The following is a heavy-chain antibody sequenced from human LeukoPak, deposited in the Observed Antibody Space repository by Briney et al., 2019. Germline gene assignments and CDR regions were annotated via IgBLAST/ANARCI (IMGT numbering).Heavy chain of an antibody. CDR3: AKHQMDRLDV. D-gene: IGHD5-24*01. J-gene: IGHJ6*04. CDR1: GFTFSSYE. V-gene: IGHV3-48*03. Sequence: PGGSLRLSCAASGFTFSSYEMNWVRQAPGKGLEWVSYISSSGNTIYYADSVKGRFTISRDNAKNSLYLQMNSLRAEDTAVYYCAKHQMDRLDVWGKGTTVTISS. CDR2: ISSSGNTI.